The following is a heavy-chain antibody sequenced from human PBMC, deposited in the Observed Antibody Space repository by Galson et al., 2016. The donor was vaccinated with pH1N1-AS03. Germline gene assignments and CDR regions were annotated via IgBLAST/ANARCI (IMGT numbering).Heavy chain of an antibody. CDR3: ARFPDYGDDVGY. Sequence: SETVSLTCTVSGGSISSYYWSWIRQPPGKRLEWIGYIFYNGTTNYNPSLKSRVTISVDTSKNQFSLKLTSVTAADTAVYYCARFPDYGDDVGYWGQGTLVTVSS. D-gene: IGHD4-17*01. J-gene: IGHJ4*02. CDR2: IFYNGTT. V-gene: IGHV4-59*08. CDR1: GGSISSYY.